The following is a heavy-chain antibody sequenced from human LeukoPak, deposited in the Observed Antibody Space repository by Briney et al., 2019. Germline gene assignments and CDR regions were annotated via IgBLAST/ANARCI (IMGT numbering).Heavy chain of an antibody. CDR2: MNPNSGNT. V-gene: IGHV1-8*01. CDR1: GYTFTSYD. CDR3: ARGLGAVAGYDY. D-gene: IGHD6-19*01. Sequence: ASVKVSCKASGYTFTSYDINWVRQATGQGLEWMGWMNPNSGNTGYAQKFQGRVTMTRNTSISTAYMELSSLRSEDTAVYYCARGLGAVAGYDYWGQGTLVTVSS. J-gene: IGHJ4*02.